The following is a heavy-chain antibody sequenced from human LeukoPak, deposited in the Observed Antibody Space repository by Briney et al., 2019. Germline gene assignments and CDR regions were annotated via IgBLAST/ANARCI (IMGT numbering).Heavy chain of an antibody. Sequence: GGSLRLSCAASGFTFSNYEMNWVRQAPGKGLEWVSYISAIDSTTYYADSVKGRFTISRDNAKNSLYLQMNSLRVEDTAVYHCARGLASSNWPHWFDPWGQGTQVSVSS. CDR2: ISAIDSTT. CDR1: GFTFSNYE. CDR3: ARGLASSNWPHWFDP. V-gene: IGHV3-48*03. J-gene: IGHJ5*02. D-gene: IGHD6-13*01.